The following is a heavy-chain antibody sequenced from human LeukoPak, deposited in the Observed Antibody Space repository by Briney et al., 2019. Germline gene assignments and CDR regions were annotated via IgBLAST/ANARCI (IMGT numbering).Heavy chain of an antibody. Sequence: SETLSLTCTVSGASISSYYWTWIRQPAGKGLEWIGRIYPSGSTNYNPSLKSRVTMSVDTSKNRFSLKLSSVTAADTAVYYCARDRGIVGATSAIRFDYWGQGTLVTVSS. CDR3: ARDRGIVGATSAIRFDY. CDR2: IYPSGST. J-gene: IGHJ4*02. CDR1: GASISSYY. D-gene: IGHD1-26*01. V-gene: IGHV4-4*07.